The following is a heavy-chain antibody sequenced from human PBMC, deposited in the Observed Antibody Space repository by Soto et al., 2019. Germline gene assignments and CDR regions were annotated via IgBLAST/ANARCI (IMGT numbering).Heavy chain of an antibody. CDR2: ISYDGSNK. V-gene: IGHV3-30-3*01. CDR1: GFTFSSYA. D-gene: IGHD6-6*01. CDR3: ARVRQLVYYYYYYGMDV. Sequence: GGSLRLSCAASGFTFSSYAMHWVRQAPGKGLEWVAVISYDGSNKYYADSVKGRFTISRDNSKNTLYLQMNSLRAEDTAVYYCARVRQLVYYYYYYGMDVWGQGTTVTVSS. J-gene: IGHJ6*02.